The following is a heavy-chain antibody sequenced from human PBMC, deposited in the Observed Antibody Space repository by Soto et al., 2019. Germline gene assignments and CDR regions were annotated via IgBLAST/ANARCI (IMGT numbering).Heavy chain of an antibody. CDR3: AREGSGHNYAYFDY. J-gene: IGHJ4*02. CDR1: GFSFSDYS. D-gene: IGHD5-18*01. V-gene: IGHV3-21*01. Sequence: EVQLVESGGGLVKPGGSLRLSCAASGFSFSDYSMNWVRQAPGKALEWVSSLSSSSSHIYYADSVKGRSTISRDNAKNSLYLQMNSLRAEDTAVYYCAREGSGHNYAYFDYWGQGTLVTVSS. CDR2: LSSSSSHI.